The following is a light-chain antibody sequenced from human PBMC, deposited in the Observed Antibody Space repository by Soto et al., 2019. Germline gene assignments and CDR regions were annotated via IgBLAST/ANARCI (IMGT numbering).Light chain of an antibody. J-gene: IGKJ5*01. CDR3: QQRSTWPPPTIV. V-gene: IGKV3-11*01. CDR2: DTS. CDR1: QTFSNY. Sequence: EIVLTQSPAALSLSPGERAALSCKTSQTFSNYLAWYQHKPGQAPTLLIFDTSNRASGIPARFSGSGSGTDFTLTISSLEPEDFAVYYCQQRSTWPPPTIVFVQGTRLDI.